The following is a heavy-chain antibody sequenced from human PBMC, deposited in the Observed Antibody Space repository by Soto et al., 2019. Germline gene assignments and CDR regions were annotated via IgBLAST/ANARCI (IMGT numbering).Heavy chain of an antibody. CDR2: IYYGGST. V-gene: IGHV4-61*08. J-gene: IGHJ4*02. CDR3: AKNWNWGSLVH. CDR1: GGSISSGGYY. Sequence: SETLSLTCTVSGGSISSGGYYWSWIRQHPGKGLEWIGFIYYGGSTNYNPSLKSRVTISVDTPKNQFSLKLSSVTAADTAVYYCAKNWNWGSLVHWGQGTLVTVSS. D-gene: IGHD7-27*01.